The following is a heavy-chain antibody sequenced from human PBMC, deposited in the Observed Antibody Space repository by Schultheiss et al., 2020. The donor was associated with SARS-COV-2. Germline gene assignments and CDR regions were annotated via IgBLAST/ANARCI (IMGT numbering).Heavy chain of an antibody. Sequence: LSLPCAVSGYSISSGYYWGWIRQPPGKGLEWIGSIYHSGSTYYNPSLKSRVTISVDTSKNQFSLKLSSVTAADTAVYYCARQRQQLVRYWGQGTLVTVSS. CDR1: GYSISSGYY. D-gene: IGHD6-13*01. CDR2: IYHSGST. V-gene: IGHV4-38-2*01. CDR3: ARQRQQLVRY. J-gene: IGHJ4*02.